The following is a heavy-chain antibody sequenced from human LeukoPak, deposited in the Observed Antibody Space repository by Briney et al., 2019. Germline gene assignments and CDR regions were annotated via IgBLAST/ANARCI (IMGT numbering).Heavy chain of an antibody. D-gene: IGHD3-10*01. V-gene: IGHV3-66*02. CDR1: GFTVSSNY. CDR2: IYSGGST. J-gene: IGHJ6*03. CDR3: ARDRRMVRGIKDYYYMDV. Sequence: GGSLRLSCAASGFTVSSNYMSWVRQAPGKGLEWVSVIYSGGSTYYADSVKGRFTISRDNSKNTLYLQMNSLRAEDTAVYYCARDRRMVRGIKDYYYMDVWGKGTTVTVSS.